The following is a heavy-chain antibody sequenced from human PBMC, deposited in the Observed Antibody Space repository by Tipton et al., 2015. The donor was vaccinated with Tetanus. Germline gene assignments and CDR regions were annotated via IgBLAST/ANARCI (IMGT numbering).Heavy chain of an antibody. CDR1: GFTFDDYA. CDR3: APLPSSIAARYFDL. V-gene: IGHV3-9*01. D-gene: IGHD6-6*01. CDR2: ISWNSGSI. J-gene: IGHJ2*01. Sequence: SLRLSCAASGFTFDDYAMHWVRQAPGKGLEWVSGISWNSGSIGYADSVKGRFTISRDNAKNSLYLQMNSLRAEDTALYYCAPLPSSIAARYFDLWGRGTLVTVSS.